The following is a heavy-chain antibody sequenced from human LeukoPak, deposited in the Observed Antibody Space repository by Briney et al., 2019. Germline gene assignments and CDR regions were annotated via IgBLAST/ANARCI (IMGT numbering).Heavy chain of an antibody. D-gene: IGHD6-19*01. CDR2: IYSGGST. Sequence: GGSLRLSCAASGFTVSSNYMSWVRQAPGKGLEWVSVIYSGGSTYYADSVKGRFTISRHNSKNTLYLQMNSLRAEDTAVYYCAKDRPRGSGWPSPFDYWGQGTLVTVSS. CDR1: GFTVSSNY. CDR3: AKDRPRGSGWPSPFDY. J-gene: IGHJ4*02. V-gene: IGHV3-53*04.